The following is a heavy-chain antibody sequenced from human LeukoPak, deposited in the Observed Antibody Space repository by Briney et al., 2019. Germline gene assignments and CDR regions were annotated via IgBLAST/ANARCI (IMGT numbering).Heavy chain of an antibody. CDR1: GFTFSSYG. J-gene: IGHJ6*02. D-gene: IGHD6-13*01. CDR3: ARDPRQLVLYYYGMDV. CDR2: IWYDGSNK. Sequence: PGRSLRLSCAASGFTFSSYGMHWVRQAPGKGLEWVAVIWYDGSNKYYADSAKGRFTISRDNSKNTLYLQMNSLRAEDTAVYYCARDPRQLVLYYYGMDVWGQGTTVTVSS. V-gene: IGHV3-33*01.